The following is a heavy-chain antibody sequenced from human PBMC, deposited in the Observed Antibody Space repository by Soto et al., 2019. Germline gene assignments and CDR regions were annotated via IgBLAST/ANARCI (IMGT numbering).Heavy chain of an antibody. J-gene: IGHJ6*03. CDR3: ARGKRHCSSTSCYVPPHSILNYYYMDV. CDR2: ISSSGSTI. CDR1: GFTFSDYY. V-gene: IGHV3-11*01. D-gene: IGHD2-2*01. Sequence: GGSLRLSCAASGFTFSDYYMSWIRQAPGKGLEWVSYISSSGSTIYYADSVKGRFTISRDNAENSLYLQMNSLRAEDTAVYYCARGKRHCSSTSCYVPPHSILNYYYMDVWGKGTTVTVSS.